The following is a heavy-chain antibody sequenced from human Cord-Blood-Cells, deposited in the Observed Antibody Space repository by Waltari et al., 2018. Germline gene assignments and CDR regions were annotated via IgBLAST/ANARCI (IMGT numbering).Heavy chain of an antibody. V-gene: IGHV7-4-1*02. CDR2: INTNTENP. CDR1: GYTFTSYA. Sequence: QVQLVQSGSELKKPGASLKVSCKASGYTFTSYAMNWVRQAPGQGLEWMGWINTNTENPTYAQGFTGRFVFSLDTSVSTAYLQISSLKAEDTAVYYCARKPPTYAREPNIAAAGTDYWGQGTLVTVSS. CDR3: ARKPPTYAREPNIAAAGTDY. J-gene: IGHJ4*02. D-gene: IGHD6-13*01.